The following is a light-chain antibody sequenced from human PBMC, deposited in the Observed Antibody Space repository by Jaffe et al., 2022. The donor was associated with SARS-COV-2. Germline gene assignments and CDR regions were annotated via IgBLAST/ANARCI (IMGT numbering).Light chain of an antibody. Sequence: EIVLTQSPGTLSLSPGERATLSCRASQSVSSSYLAWYQQKPGQAPRLLIYGASSRAIGIPDRFSGSGSQTDFTLTISRLEPEDFAVYYCQQYGSSPWTFGQGTKVETK. V-gene: IGKV3-20*01. J-gene: IGKJ1*01. CDR3: QQYGSSPWT. CDR1: QSVSSSY. CDR2: GAS.